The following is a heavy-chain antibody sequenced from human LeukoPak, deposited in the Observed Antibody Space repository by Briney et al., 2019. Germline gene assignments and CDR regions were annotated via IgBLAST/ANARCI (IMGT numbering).Heavy chain of an antibody. CDR3: AKEGAYPIITYDS. V-gene: IGHV3-7*01. D-gene: IGHD3-10*01. J-gene: IGHJ5*01. CDR1: GFTFCSYW. CDR2: IKGDGNEK. Sequence: GGSLRLSCAASGFTFCSYWMNWVRQAPGQGLEWVANIKGDGNEKNYVDSVRGRFSISRDNAKNSLYLQMDSLRAEDTAVYYCAKEGAYPIITYDSWGQGALVTVSS.